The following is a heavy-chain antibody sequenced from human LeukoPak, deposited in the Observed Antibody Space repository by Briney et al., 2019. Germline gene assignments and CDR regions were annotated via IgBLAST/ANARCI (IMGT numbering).Heavy chain of an antibody. D-gene: IGHD2-2*01. V-gene: IGHV4-30-2*01. CDR3: ARGTVPAAPGFDP. Sequence: PSQTLSLTCAVSGGSISSGGYSWSWIRQPPGKGLEWIGYIYHSGSTYYNPSLKSRVTISVDRSKSQFSLKLSSVTAADTAVYYCARGTVPAAPGFDPWGQGTLVTVSS. CDR2: IYHSGST. J-gene: IGHJ5*02. CDR1: GGSISSGGYS.